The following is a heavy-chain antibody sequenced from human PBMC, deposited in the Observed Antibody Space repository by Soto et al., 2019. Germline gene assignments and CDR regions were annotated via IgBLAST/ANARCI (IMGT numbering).Heavy chain of an antibody. J-gene: IGHJ3*02. CDR1: GFTFSSYA. CDR2: ISGSGGST. V-gene: IGHV3-23*01. D-gene: IGHD3-10*01. CDR3: AKDSLLWFRSPSDAFDI. Sequence: GGSLRLSXAASGFTFSSYAMSWVRQAPGKGLEWVSAISGSGGSTYYADSVKGRFTISRDNSKNTLYLQMNSLRAEDTAVYYCAKDSLLWFRSPSDAFDIWGQGTMVTVSS.